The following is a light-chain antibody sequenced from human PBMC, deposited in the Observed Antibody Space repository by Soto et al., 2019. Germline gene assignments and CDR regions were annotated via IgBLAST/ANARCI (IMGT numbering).Light chain of an antibody. V-gene: IGKV1-5*03. CDR1: QSISSW. J-gene: IGKJ1*01. CDR2: KAS. Sequence: DFQMTQSPSTLSASVGDRVTITCRASQSISSWLAWYQQKPGRAPKLLICKASSLESGVPSRFSGSGSGTEFTLTISSLQPDDFATYYCQQYSSYPWTFGQGTKVEIK. CDR3: QQYSSYPWT.